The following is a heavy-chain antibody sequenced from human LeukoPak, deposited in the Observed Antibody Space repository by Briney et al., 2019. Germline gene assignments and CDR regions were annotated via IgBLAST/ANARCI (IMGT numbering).Heavy chain of an antibody. D-gene: IGHD7-27*01. CDR3: ARDLTGDMYFDY. CDR1: GDSVSSSSGA. CDR2: TYYRSKWYS. J-gene: IGHJ4*02. V-gene: IGHV6-1*01. Sequence: SQILSLTCAISGDSVSSSSGAWNWIRQSPSRGLEWLGRTYYRSKWYSNYAVSVKSRITINPDTSKNQFSLQLNSVTPEDTAVYYCARDLTGDMYFDYWGQGTLVTVSS.